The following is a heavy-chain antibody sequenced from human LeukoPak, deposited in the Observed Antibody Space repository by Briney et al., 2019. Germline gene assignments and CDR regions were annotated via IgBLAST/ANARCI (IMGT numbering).Heavy chain of an antibody. Sequence: GGSLRLTCAASGFTFSSYGMHWVRQAPGKGLEGVAFIRYDGSNKYYADSVKCRFTISRDNSKNTLYLQMNSLIAEDTAVYYCAKLNGVVILDMDVWGKGTAVTVSS. CDR1: GFTFSSYG. CDR3: AKLNGVVILDMDV. CDR2: IRYDGSNK. V-gene: IGHV3-30*02. D-gene: IGHD3-3*01. J-gene: IGHJ6*03.